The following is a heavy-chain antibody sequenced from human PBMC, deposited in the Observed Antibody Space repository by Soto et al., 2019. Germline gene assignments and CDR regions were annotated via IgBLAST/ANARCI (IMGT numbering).Heavy chain of an antibody. Sequence: QVQLVESGGGVVQPGRSLRLSCAASGFTFRTYGMHWVRQAPGKGLEWVALISYDGSNKYCADSVKGRFTISRDNSKNTLSLRMNSLRGEDTAVYYCAKDGRAYCSSTSCPTNGMDVWGQGTTVTVSS. CDR2: ISYDGSNK. V-gene: IGHV3-30*18. D-gene: IGHD2-2*01. CDR1: GFTFRTYG. CDR3: AKDGRAYCSSTSCPTNGMDV. J-gene: IGHJ6*02.